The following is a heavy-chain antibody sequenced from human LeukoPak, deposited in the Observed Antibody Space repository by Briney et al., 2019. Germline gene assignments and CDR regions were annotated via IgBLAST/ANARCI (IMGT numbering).Heavy chain of an antibody. Sequence: GGSLRLSCAASAFTFSSYWMHWVRQAPGKGLEWVSRIKGDESSINYADSVEGRFTISRDNAKNSLYLQMNSLRAEDTAVYYCARIVGATIFDYWGQGTLVTVSS. D-gene: IGHD1-26*01. CDR3: ARIVGATIFDY. J-gene: IGHJ4*02. CDR1: AFTFSSYW. V-gene: IGHV3-74*01. CDR2: IKGDESSI.